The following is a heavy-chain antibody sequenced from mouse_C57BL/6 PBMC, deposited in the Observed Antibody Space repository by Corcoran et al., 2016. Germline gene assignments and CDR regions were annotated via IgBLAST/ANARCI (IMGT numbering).Heavy chain of an antibody. D-gene: IGHD1-1*01. Sequence: QVQLQQSGAELARPGASVKMSCKASGYTFTSYGISWVKQRTGQGLEWIGEIYPRSGNTYYNEKFKGKATLTADKSSSTAYMELRSLTSEDSAVYFCANSYGPYCYFDVWGTGTTVTVSS. CDR2: IYPRSGNT. CDR3: ANSYGPYCYFDV. J-gene: IGHJ1*03. CDR1: GYTFTSYG. V-gene: IGHV1-81*01.